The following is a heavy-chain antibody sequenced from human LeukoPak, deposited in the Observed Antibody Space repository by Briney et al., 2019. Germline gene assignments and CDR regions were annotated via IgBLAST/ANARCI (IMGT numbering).Heavy chain of an antibody. D-gene: IGHD3-10*02. V-gene: IGHV4-30-4*07. CDR3: ARVVRGVTLGWGFYYFMDV. J-gene: IGHJ6*03. CDR1: GGSISSSGYS. Sequence: PSETLSLTCVVSGGSISSSGYSWSWIRQPPGKGLECIGYIYDSGSTYYNPSLKSRLTISLDTSKNQFSLKLSSVPAADTAVYFCARVVRGVTLGWGFYYFMDVWGIGTTVTVSS. CDR2: IYDSGST.